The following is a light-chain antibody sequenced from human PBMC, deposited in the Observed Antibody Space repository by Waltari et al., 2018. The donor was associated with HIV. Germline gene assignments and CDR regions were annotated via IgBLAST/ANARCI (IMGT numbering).Light chain of an antibody. CDR2: DVS. CDR1: SSDGGGYNY. Sequence: QSALTQPRSVSGSPGQSVTISCTGTSSDGGGYNYVSWYQQHPGKAPKLMIYDVSKRPSAVPDRFSGSKSGNTASLTISGLQAEDEADYYCCSYAGLKVFGTGTKVTVL. CDR3: CSYAGLKV. J-gene: IGLJ1*01. V-gene: IGLV2-11*01.